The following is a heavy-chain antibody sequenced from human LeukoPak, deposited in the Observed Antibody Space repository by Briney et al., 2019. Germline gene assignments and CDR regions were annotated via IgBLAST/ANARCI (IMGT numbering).Heavy chain of an antibody. CDR2: ITGSGGNT. CDR1: GFTFRNYA. V-gene: IGHV3-23*01. CDR3: AKCGDYDVLTGYYVSDY. J-gene: IGHJ4*02. D-gene: IGHD3-9*01. Sequence: QPGRSLRLSCAACGFTFRNYAMSWVRQAPGKGLKWVSAITGSGGNTYYADSVKGRFTISRDNSKNTVFLQMNSLRAEDTAIYYCAKCGDYDVLTGYYVSDYWGQGTLVTVST.